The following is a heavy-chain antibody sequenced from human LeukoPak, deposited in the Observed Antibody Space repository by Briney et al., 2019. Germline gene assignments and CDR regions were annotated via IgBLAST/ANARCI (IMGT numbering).Heavy chain of an antibody. D-gene: IGHD1-26*01. V-gene: IGHV3-21*01. CDR1: GFTFSSYS. CDR3: APSTYSGSPPFDY. J-gene: IGHJ4*02. Sequence: GGSLRLSCAASGFTFSSYSMNWVRQAPGNGLEWVSSISSSSSYIYYADSVKGRFTISRDNAKNSLYLQMNSLRGEDTAVYYSAPSTYSGSPPFDYWGQGTLVTVSS. CDR2: ISSSSSYI.